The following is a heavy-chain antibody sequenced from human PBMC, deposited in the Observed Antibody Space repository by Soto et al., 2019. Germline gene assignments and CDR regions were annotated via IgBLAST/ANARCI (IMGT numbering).Heavy chain of an antibody. CDR3: VRGVIQ. Sequence: QVQLQESGPGLVKPSQTLSLTCTVSGGSISSGGYYWSWIRQHTGKGLEWIGHIYYSGSTSYNPSIKRRVTISVDTSNNQFSLKLNSVTAADTAVYYCVRGVIQWCRGTLVTVSS. V-gene: IGHV4-31*03. D-gene: IGHD3-16*02. CDR2: IYYSGST. J-gene: IGHJ4*02. CDR1: GGSISSGGYY.